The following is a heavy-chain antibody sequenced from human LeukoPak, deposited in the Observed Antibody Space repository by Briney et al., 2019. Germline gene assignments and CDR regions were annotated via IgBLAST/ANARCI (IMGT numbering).Heavy chain of an antibody. D-gene: IGHD3-22*01. CDR2: MNPNSGNR. J-gene: IGHJ3*02. CDR1: GYTFTSYG. V-gene: IGHV1-8*02. CDR3: ARGKLVHDYDNWYAYDI. Sequence: PRASVKVSCKASGYTFTSYGISWVRQAPGQGLEWMGWMNPNSGNRGYAQKFQGRVTMTRDTSISTAYVELSGLRSDDTAVYYCARGKLVHDYDNWYAYDIWGQGTMVTVSS.